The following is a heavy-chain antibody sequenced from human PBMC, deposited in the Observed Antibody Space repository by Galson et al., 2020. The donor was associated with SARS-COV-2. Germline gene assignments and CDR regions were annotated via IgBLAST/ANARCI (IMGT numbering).Heavy chain of an antibody. J-gene: IGHJ1*01. V-gene: IGHV3-23*01. CDR3: ATFDHSGLYERPEYMQH. D-gene: IGHD2-15*01. Sequence: GESLKISCAASGLPFSTYAMTWVRQTSSKGLQWVAAITDNGYNTYYAGSLKGRFTISRDNYNNMVYLQMNSLGAEDTAVYYCATFDHSGLYERPEYMQHWGQGTLVVVSS. CDR1: GLPFSTYA. CDR2: ITDNGYNT.